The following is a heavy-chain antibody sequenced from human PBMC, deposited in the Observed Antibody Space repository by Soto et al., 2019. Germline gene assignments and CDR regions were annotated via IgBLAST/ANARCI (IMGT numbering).Heavy chain of an antibody. V-gene: IGHV4-31*03. Sequence: SETLSLTCTVSGGSISSGGYYWTWIRQHPGKGLEWIGYIYYSRSTYYNPSLKSRVTISVDTSKNQFSLKLSSVTAADTAVYYCARGGYYPLYWYFDLWGRGTLVTVSS. J-gene: IGHJ2*01. CDR2: IYYSRST. CDR3: ARGGYYPLYWYFDL. CDR1: GGSISSGGYY. D-gene: IGHD3-10*01.